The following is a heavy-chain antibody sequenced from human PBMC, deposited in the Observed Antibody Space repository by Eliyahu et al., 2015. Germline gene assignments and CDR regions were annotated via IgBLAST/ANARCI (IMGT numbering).Heavy chain of an antibody. Sequence: CTVSGGSITYSYWNWIRQPAGKELQWVGRIYSSGSTYYNPSLNSRVTMSVDTSNNQFSLNLSSVTAADTAVYYCARESRTTAFDIWGQGTIVTVSS. J-gene: IGHJ3*02. CDR3: ARESRTTAFDI. D-gene: IGHD1-1*01. V-gene: IGHV4-4*07. CDR2: IYSSGST. CDR1: GGSITYSY.